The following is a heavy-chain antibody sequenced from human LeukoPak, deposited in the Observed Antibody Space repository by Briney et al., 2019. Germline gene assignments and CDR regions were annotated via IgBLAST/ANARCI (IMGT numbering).Heavy chain of an antibody. V-gene: IGHV3-23*01. CDR2: FSGSGGIT. CDR3: ARDGLRYYYYYMDV. D-gene: IGHD4-17*01. CDR1: GFTFSNYA. J-gene: IGHJ6*03. Sequence: GGSLRLSCAASGFTFSNYAMSWVRQAPGKGLEWVSGFSGSGGITYYADSVKGRFTISRDNAKNSLYLQMNSLRAEDTAVYYCARDGLRYYYYYMDVWGKGTTVTISS.